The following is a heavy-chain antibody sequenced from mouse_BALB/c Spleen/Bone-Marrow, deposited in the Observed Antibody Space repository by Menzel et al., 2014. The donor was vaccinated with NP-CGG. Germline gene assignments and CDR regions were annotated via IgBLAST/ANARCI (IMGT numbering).Heavy chain of an antibody. D-gene: IGHD6-1*01. CDR2: IDPSNGET. J-gene: IGHJ4*01. CDR1: DYTFTSYW. CDR3: ARTFQPRRAMDY. V-gene: IGHV1-74*01. Sequence: VKLVESGPELVRPGASVKMSCKASDYTFTSYWMHWVKQRPGQGLEWIGMIDPSNGETRLNQKFKDKATLNVDKSSNTAYMHLSSLTSEDSAVYYCARTFQPRRAMDYWGQGSSVTVSS.